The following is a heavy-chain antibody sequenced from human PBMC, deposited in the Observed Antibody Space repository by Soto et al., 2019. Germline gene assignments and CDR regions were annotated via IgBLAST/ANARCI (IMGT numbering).Heavy chain of an antibody. V-gene: IGHV3-74*01. J-gene: IGHJ4*02. D-gene: IGHD1-1*01. Sequence: GGSLRLSCAASGFTFSSYWMHWVRQAPGKGLVWVSRINSDGSSTSYADSVKGRFTISRDNAKNTLYLQMNSLRAEDTAVYYCVKSQRTTGTTFFDYWGQGTLVTVSS. CDR1: GFTFSSYW. CDR3: VKSQRTTGTTFFDY. CDR2: INSDGSST.